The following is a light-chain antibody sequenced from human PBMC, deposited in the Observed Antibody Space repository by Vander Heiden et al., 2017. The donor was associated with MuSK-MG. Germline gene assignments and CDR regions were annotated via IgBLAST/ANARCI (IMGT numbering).Light chain of an antibody. CDR2: GAS. CDR3: QQDGSSPFT. J-gene: IGKJ3*01. V-gene: IGKV3-20*01. Sequence: VLTQSPGSPSLSLGERATLSCRASQSVSSSYLAWYQQKPGQAPRLLIYGASSRATGIPDRFSGSGSGTDFTLTISRLEPEDFAVYYCQQDGSSPFTFGPGTKVDIK. CDR1: QSVSSSY.